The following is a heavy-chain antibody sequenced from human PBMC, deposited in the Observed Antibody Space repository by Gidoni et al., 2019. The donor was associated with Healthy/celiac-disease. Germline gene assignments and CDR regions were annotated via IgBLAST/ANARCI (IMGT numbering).Heavy chain of an antibody. CDR3: AHQTYYYDSSGYYQGAFDI. CDR2: IYWDDDK. Sequence: QITLKESGPTLVKPTQTLTLTCTFSGFSLSTSVVGVGWIRQPPGKALEWLALIYWDDDKRYSPSLKSRLTITKDTSKNQVVLTMTNMDPVDTATYYCAHQTYYYDSSGYYQGAFDIWGQGTMVTVSS. J-gene: IGHJ3*02. V-gene: IGHV2-5*02. D-gene: IGHD3-22*01. CDR1: GFSLSTSVVG.